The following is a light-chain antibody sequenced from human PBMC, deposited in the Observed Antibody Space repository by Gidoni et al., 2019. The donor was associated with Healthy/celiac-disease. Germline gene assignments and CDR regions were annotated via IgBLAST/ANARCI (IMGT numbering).Light chain of an antibody. J-gene: IGKJ2*01. CDR3: QQYGSSPPSYT. Sequence: IVLTQSPGPLSLSPGERATLSCRASQSVSSSYLAWYQQKPGQAPRLLIYGASSRATGIPDRFSGSGSGTDFTLTISRLEPEDCAVYYCQQYGSSPPSYTFGQGTKLEIK. CDR1: QSVSSSY. V-gene: IGKV3-20*01. CDR2: GAS.